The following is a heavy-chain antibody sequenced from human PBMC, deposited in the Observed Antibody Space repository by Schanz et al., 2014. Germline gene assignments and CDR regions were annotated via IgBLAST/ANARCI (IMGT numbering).Heavy chain of an antibody. V-gene: IGHV3-53*01. D-gene: IGHD7-27*01. CDR1: GFTVSSNY. CDR2: MFPGGNT. Sequence: EVQLVESGGGLIQPGGSLRLSCAASGFTVSSNYMSWVRQAPGKGLEWVSIMFPGGNTYYADSVKGRFTISRDNSKNTLFLQMNSLRGEDTAVYYCARENLNWEAFDIWGQGTVVTVSS. CDR3: ARENLNWEAFDI. J-gene: IGHJ3*02.